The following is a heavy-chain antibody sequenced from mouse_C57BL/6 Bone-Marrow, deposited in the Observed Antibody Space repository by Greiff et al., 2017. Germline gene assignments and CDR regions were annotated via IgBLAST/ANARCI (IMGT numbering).Heavy chain of an antibody. CDR1: GFTFSSYA. CDR2: ISDGGSYT. D-gene: IGHD2-3*01. Sequence: EVKVVESGGGLVKPGGSLKLSCAASGFTFSSYAMSWVRQTPEKRLEWVATISDGGSYTYYPDNVKGRFTISRDNAKNNLYLQMSHLKSEDTAMYYGARDDDYCYYYAMDYWGQGTSVTVSS. V-gene: IGHV5-4*01. CDR3: ARDDDYCYYYAMDY. J-gene: IGHJ4*01.